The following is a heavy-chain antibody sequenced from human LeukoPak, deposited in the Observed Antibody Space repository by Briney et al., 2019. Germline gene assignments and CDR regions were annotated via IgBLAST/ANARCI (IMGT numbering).Heavy chain of an antibody. D-gene: IGHD2-2*01. CDR2: MNPNSGNT. CDR1: GYTFTSYD. J-gene: IGHJ5*02. CDR3: ARGKFLRSYCSSTSCYYPYNWFDP. Sequence: GASVKVSCKASGYTFTSYDINWVRQATGQGLEWMGWMNPNSGNTGYAQKFQGRVTMTRNTSISTAYMELSSLRSEDTAVYYCARGKFLRSYCSSTSCYYPYNWFDPWGQGTLVTVSS. V-gene: IGHV1-8*01.